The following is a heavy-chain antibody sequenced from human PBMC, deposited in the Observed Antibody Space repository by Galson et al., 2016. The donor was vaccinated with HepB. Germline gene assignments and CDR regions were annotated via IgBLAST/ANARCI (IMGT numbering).Heavy chain of an antibody. D-gene: IGHD6-19*01. CDR3: ARTALGEQSLDY. J-gene: IGHJ4*02. V-gene: IGHV2-70*01. CDR2: IDWNDDE. Sequence: PALVKPTQTLTLTCSFSGFSLRTSGMCVSWIRQPPGKALEWLALIDWNDDEYYNTSLKTRLTISKDTSKNQVVLTMTNMDPVDTATYYCARTALGEQSLDYWGQGTLVTVSS. CDR1: GFSLRTSGMC.